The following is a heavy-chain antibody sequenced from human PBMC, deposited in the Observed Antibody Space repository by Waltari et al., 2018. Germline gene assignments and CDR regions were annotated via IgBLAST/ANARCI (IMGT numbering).Heavy chain of an antibody. J-gene: IGHJ4*02. CDR1: GGTFGRFA. V-gene: IGHV1-69*01. CDR2: IIPKIGAS. Sequence: QVQLVQSGAEVKKPGSSVKVSCKASGGTFGRFAISWVRQAAGEGLEWMGGIIPKIGASNYAQKLQGRVTITADDSTRIAYMEVSSLSFEDTAVYFCATDTSPPYWGQGTLVIVSS. CDR3: ATDTSPPY. D-gene: IGHD2-2*01.